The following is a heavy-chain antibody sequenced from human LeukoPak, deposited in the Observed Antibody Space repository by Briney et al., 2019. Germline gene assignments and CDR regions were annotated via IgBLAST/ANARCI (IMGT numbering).Heavy chain of an antibody. CDR2: ISYDGSNK. Sequence: GGSLRLSCAASGFTFSSYGMHWFRQAPGKGLEWVAVISYDGSNKYYADSVKGRFTISRDNSKNTLYLQMNSLRAEDTAVYYCAKVKPPGYYYYGMDVWGQGTTVTVSS. J-gene: IGHJ6*02. CDR1: GFTFSSYG. CDR3: AKVKPPGYYYYGMDV. V-gene: IGHV3-30*18. D-gene: IGHD1-14*01.